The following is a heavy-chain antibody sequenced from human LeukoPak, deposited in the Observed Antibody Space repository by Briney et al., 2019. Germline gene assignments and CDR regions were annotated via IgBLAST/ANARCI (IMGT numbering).Heavy chain of an antibody. J-gene: IGHJ5*02. CDR2: IYPGDANT. D-gene: IGHD6-13*01. V-gene: IGHV5-51*01. CDR3: ARYLAATGSGWFDP. CDR1: GYSFTSYW. Sequence: TLGESLKISCKGSGYSFTSYWIGWVRQMPGKGLEWMGTIYPGDANTNYSPSFQGQVTISADKSITTAYLQWNSLKASDTAIYYCARYLAATGSGWFDPWGQGTQDLVSS.